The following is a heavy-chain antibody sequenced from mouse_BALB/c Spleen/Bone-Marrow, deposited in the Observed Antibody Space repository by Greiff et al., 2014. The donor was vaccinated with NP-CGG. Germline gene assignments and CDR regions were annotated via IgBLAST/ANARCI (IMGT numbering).Heavy chain of an antibody. Sequence: QVQLQQSGTEVVRPGASVKLSCKASGYSFTTYWMNWVKQRPGQGLEWIGMIHPSDSETRLNQKFKDKATLTVEKSSSTAYMQLNSPTSEDSAVYYCAREKVYYGISWFAYWGQGTLVTVSA. J-gene: IGHJ3*01. CDR1: GYSFTTYW. V-gene: IGHV1-61*01. D-gene: IGHD2-1*01. CDR3: AREKVYYGISWFAY. CDR2: IHPSDSET.